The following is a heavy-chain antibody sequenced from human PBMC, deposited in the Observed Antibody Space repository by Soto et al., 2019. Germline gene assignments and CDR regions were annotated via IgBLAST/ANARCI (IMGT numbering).Heavy chain of an antibody. CDR2: IYHSGST. D-gene: IGHD5-18*01. J-gene: IGHJ6*02. Sequence: QLQLQESGSGLVKPSQTLSLTCAVSGGSISSGGYSWSWIRQPPGKGLEWIGYIYHSGSTYYNPSLKSRVTISVDRSKNQFSLKLSSVTAADTAVYYCARDRRGYSYGYYYYYGMDVWGQGTTVTVSS. CDR3: ARDRRGYSYGYYYYYGMDV. V-gene: IGHV4-30-2*01. CDR1: GGSISSGGYS.